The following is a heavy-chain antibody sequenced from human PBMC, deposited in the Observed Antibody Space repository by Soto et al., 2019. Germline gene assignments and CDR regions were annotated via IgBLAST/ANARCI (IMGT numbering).Heavy chain of an antibody. D-gene: IGHD6-25*01. V-gene: IGHV1-18*04. J-gene: IGHJ6*02. Sequence: ASVKVSCKASGYTFTSYGISWVRQAPGQGLEWMGWISAYNGNTNYAQKLQGRVTMTTDTSMSTAYMELRSLRSDDTAVYYCARGRXWVAAQLNAGYYYGMDVWGQGTTVTVSS. CDR2: ISAYNGNT. CDR3: ARGRXWVAAQLNAGYYYGMDV. CDR1: GYTFTSYG.